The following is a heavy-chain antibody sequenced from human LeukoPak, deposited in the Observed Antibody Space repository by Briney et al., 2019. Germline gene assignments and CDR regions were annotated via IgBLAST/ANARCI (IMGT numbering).Heavy chain of an antibody. V-gene: IGHV4-34*01. CDR2: INHSGST. Sequence: PSETLSLTCAVYGGSFSGYYWSWIRQPPGKGLEWIGEINHSGSTNYNPSLKSRVTISVDTSKNQFSLKLSSVTAADTAVYYCARHMVRGVILHNWFDPWGQGTLVTVSS. CDR1: GGSFSGYY. J-gene: IGHJ5*02. CDR3: ARHMVRGVILHNWFDP. D-gene: IGHD3-10*01.